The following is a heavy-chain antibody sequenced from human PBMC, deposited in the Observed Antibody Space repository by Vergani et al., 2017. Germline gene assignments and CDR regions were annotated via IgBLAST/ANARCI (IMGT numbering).Heavy chain of an antibody. CDR3: ARVYCSSTSCFSYYYYYMDV. J-gene: IGHJ6*03. Sequence: QVQLQESGPGLVKPSGTLSLTCAVSGGSISSSNWWSWVRQPPGKGLEWIGEIYHSGSTNYNPSLKSRVTISVDTSKNQFCLKLSSVTAADTAVYYCARVYCSSTSCFSYYYYYMDVWGKGTTVTVSS. D-gene: IGHD2-2*01. V-gene: IGHV4-4*02. CDR1: GGSISSSNW. CDR2: IYHSGST.